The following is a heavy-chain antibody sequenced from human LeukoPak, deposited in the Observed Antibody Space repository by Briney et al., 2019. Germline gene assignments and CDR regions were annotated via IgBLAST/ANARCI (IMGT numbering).Heavy chain of an antibody. D-gene: IGHD3-3*01. Sequence: GGSLRLSCAVSGFRFSDTAMNWVRQAPGKGLEWVSFISSGSSTIYYADSVQGRFTISRDNARNFLHLDMNNLRPEDSAVYFCAKEYYDTRSPYYGNFYYHMDVWGKGTTVTVSS. CDR1: GFRFSDTA. J-gene: IGHJ6*03. V-gene: IGHV3-48*01. CDR3: AKEYYDTRSPYYGNFYYHMDV. CDR2: ISSGSSTI.